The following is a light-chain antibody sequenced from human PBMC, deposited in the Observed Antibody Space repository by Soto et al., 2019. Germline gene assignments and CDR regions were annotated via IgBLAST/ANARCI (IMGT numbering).Light chain of an antibody. CDR2: GAS. V-gene: IGKV3-20*01. CDR1: ETVNSNY. Sequence: DIVLTQSPGTLSLSPGERATLSCRASETVNSNYLAWYQQKRGQAPRLLIYGASRRATGIPDRFSGSGSGTDFTLTISRLEPEDFAVYYCQQYGSSSWTFGQGTKVDIK. CDR3: QQYGSSSWT. J-gene: IGKJ1*01.